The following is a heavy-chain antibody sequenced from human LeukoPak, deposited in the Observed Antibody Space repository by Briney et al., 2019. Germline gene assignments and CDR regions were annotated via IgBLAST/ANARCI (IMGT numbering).Heavy chain of an antibody. CDR1: GYTFTSYG. D-gene: IGHD3-16*01. J-gene: IGHJ4*02. CDR2: ISAYSGNT. Sequence: GASVKVSCKASGYTFTSYGISWVRQAPGQGLEWMGLISAYSGNTNFAQKLQGRVTMTTDTSTSTAHMELRSLRSDDTAVYFCARGADTGSYGSLVYFDYWGQGTLVTVSS. CDR3: ARGADTGSYGSLVYFDY. V-gene: IGHV1-18*01.